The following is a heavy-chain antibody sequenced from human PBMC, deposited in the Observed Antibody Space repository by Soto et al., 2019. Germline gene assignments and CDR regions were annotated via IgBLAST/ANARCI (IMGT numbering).Heavy chain of an antibody. Sequence: QVQLQESGPGLVKPSETLSLTCAVSGDSISSPKWWSWYRQPPGKGLELIGEIFASGSSNYNPSLNYRVTISLDTPKNHFSLKLTSLTAADTAIYYCAREGFDHRPDYWGQGIPVTVSS. V-gene: IGHV4-4*02. J-gene: IGHJ4*02. CDR1: GDSISSPKW. CDR3: AREGFDHRPDY. CDR2: IFASGSS.